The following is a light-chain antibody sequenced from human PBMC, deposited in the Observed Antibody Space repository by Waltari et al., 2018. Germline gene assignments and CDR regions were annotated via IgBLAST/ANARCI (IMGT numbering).Light chain of an antibody. CDR1: QGISSA. J-gene: IGKJ2*01. Sequence: AIQFTQPPSSLSASVGDSVPIPSRASQGISSALAWYQQKPGKAPKLLIYDASSLESGVPSRFSGSGSGTDFTLTISSLQPEDFATYYCQQFNSYPPLYTFGQGTKLEIK. V-gene: IGKV1-13*02. CDR2: DAS. CDR3: QQFNSYPPLYT.